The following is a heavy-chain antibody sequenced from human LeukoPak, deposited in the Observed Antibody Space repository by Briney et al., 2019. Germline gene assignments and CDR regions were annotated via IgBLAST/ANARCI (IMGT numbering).Heavy chain of an antibody. D-gene: IGHD1-26*01. Sequence: SSETLSLTCTVSGASITSYYWSWIRQPPGKGLEWIGNIYYSGSTYYNESLESRVTISIDTSKNQFSLKLNSVTAADTAMYYCAKSGGYGLIDYWGQGTLVTVSS. CDR2: IYYSGST. V-gene: IGHV4-59*04. CDR3: AKSGGYGLIDY. CDR1: GASITSYY. J-gene: IGHJ4*02.